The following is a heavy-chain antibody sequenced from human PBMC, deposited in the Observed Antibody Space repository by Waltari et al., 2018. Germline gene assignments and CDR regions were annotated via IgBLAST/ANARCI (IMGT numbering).Heavy chain of an antibody. Sequence: QVQLVQSGAEVKKPGASVKVSCKASGYTFTSYAMHWVRQAPGQRLEWMGWINAGNGNTKYSQKFQGRVTITRDTSASTAYMELSSLRSEDTAVYYCARAIIVGAPYYFDYWGQGTLVTVSS. CDR3: ARAIIVGAPYYFDY. V-gene: IGHV1-3*01. D-gene: IGHD1-26*01. CDR2: INAGNGNT. J-gene: IGHJ4*02. CDR1: GYTFTSYA.